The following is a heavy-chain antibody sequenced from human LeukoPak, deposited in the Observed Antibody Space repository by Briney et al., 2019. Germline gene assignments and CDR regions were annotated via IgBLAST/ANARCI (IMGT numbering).Heavy chain of an antibody. CDR2: ISYDGSNK. J-gene: IGHJ4*02. Sequence: PGRSLRLSCAASGFTFSSYGMHWVRQAPGKGLEWVAVISYDGSNKYYADSVEGRFTISRDNSKNTLYLQMNSLRAEDTAVYYCAKDTGSSGWADFDYWGQGTLVTVSS. CDR3: AKDTGSSGWADFDY. CDR1: GFTFSSYG. D-gene: IGHD6-19*01. V-gene: IGHV3-30*18.